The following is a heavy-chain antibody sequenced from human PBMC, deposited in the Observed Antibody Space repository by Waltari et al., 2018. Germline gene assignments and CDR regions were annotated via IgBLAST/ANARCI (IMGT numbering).Heavy chain of an antibody. Sequence: QLRLQQWGAGLLKPSETLSLTCAVSGGSFNGYYWSWIRQTPGKGLEWIGEVAHSGSANYSPSRKSRVTVSLDTSNKQVSRTLTSVTAADTGIDYCARDARDWEAVDNTYLDSWGQGTLVAVSS. CDR1: GGSFNGYY. CDR2: VAHSGSA. CDR3: ARDARDWEAVDNTYLDS. V-gene: IGHV4-34*01. J-gene: IGHJ4*02. D-gene: IGHD2-21*02.